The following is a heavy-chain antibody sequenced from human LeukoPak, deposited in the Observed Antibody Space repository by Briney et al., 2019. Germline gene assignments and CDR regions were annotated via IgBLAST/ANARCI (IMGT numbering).Heavy chain of an antibody. CDR3: AKGDKMLTWRRTYNRFDP. CDR2: ISRSGSTK. J-gene: IGHJ5*02. CDR1: GFTFSDYN. D-gene: IGHD3-16*01. V-gene: IGHV3-11*04. Sequence: PGGSLRLSCAASGFTFSDYNMRWIRQAPGKGLEWVSSISRSGSTKYYADSVKGRFTISRDNAKNSLFLQMNSLRAEDTAVYFCAKGDKMLTWRRTYNRFDPWGQGTLVTVSS.